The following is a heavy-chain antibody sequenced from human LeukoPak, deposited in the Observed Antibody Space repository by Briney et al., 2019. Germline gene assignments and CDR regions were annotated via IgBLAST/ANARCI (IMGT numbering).Heavy chain of an antibody. V-gene: IGHV1-24*01. J-gene: IGHJ4*02. CDR1: GYTLTELS. CDR2: FDPEDGET. CDR3: ATVNTMDTAMALTFDY. Sequence: ASVEVSCKVSGYTLTELSMHWVRQAPGKGLEWMGGFDPEDGETVYAQKFQGRVTMTEDTSTDTAYMELSSLRSEDTAVYYCATVNTMDTAMALTFDYWGQGTLVTVSS. D-gene: IGHD5-18*01.